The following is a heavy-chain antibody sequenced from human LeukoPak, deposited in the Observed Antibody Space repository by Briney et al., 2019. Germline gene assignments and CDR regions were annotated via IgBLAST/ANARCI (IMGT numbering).Heavy chain of an antibody. J-gene: IGHJ3*02. CDR2: IRSKANSYAT. CDR1: GFTFSGSA. D-gene: IGHD3-16*01. V-gene: IGHV3-73*01. Sequence: GGSLRLSCAASGFTFSGSAMHWVREASGKGLEWVGRIRSKANSYATAYAASVKGRFTISRDDSKNTAYLQMNSLKTEDTAVYYCTASRGVWGALDAWDDAFDIWGQGTMVTVSS. CDR3: TASRGVWGALDAWDDAFDI.